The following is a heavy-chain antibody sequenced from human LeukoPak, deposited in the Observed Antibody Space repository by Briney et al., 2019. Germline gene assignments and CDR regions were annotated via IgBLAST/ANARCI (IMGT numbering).Heavy chain of an antibody. V-gene: IGHV4-38-2*02. Sequence: SETLSLTCTVSGYSISSGYYWGWIRQPPGKGLEWIGNIYHSGSTYYNPSLKSRVTISVDTPKNQFSLKLTSVTAADTAVYYCARVSPTLCFDYWGQGTLVTVSS. CDR3: ARVSPTLCFDY. J-gene: IGHJ4*02. CDR2: IYHSGST. CDR1: GYSISSGYY.